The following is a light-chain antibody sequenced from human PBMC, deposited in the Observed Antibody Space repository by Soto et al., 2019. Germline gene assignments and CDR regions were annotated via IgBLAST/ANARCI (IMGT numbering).Light chain of an antibody. CDR1: KSVSNY. J-gene: IGKJ5*01. V-gene: IGKV3-11*01. Sequence: SLARLSLHPRVRATPACRARKSVSNYLAWYQQKPGQAPRLLIYSASNRATGIPARFSGSGSGTDFTLTISSLQPEDFAIYYCQQYTQWPITFGQGTRLEIK. CDR3: QQYTQWPIT. CDR2: SAS.